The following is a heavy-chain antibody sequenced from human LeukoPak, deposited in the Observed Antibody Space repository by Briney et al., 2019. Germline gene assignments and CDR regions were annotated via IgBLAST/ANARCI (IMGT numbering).Heavy chain of an antibody. Sequence: SETLSLTCTVSGGSISSSSYYWGWIRQPPGKGLEWIGSIYYSGSTYYNPSLKSRVTISVDTSKNQFSLKLTSVTAADTAVYYCARGGYCGGDCYFYYWGQGTLVTVSS. CDR1: GGSISSSSYY. CDR2: IYYSGST. D-gene: IGHD2-21*02. J-gene: IGHJ4*02. V-gene: IGHV4-39*07. CDR3: ARGGYCGGDCYFYY.